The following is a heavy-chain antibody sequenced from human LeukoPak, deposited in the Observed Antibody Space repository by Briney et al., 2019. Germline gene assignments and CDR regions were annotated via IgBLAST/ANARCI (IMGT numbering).Heavy chain of an antibody. CDR2: IYYSGST. Sequence: PSETLSLTCTVSGGSIISGGYSWSWIRQHPGKGLEWIGYIYYSGSTYYNPSLKSQVTISVDTSKNQFSLKLSSVTAADTAVYYCARGAYYDFWSGYYTAEDVLFDYWGQGTLVTVS. CDR1: GGSIISGGYS. CDR3: ARGAYYDFWSGYYTAEDVLFDY. V-gene: IGHV4-31*01. J-gene: IGHJ4*02. D-gene: IGHD3-3*01.